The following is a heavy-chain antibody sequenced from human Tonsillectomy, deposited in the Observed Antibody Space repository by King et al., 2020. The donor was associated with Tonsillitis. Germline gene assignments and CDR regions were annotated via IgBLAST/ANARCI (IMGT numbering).Heavy chain of an antibody. Sequence: VQLQESGPGLVKPSETLSLTCTVSGGSISSYYWSWIRQPPGKGLEWIGYIYYSGSTNYNPSLKSRVTISVDTSKNQFSLKLSSVTAADTAVYYCARHGYYDSSGWDDAFDIWGQGTMVTVSS. J-gene: IGHJ3*02. CDR1: GGSISSYY. V-gene: IGHV4-59*08. CDR2: IYYSGST. D-gene: IGHD3-22*01. CDR3: ARHGYYDSSGWDDAFDI.